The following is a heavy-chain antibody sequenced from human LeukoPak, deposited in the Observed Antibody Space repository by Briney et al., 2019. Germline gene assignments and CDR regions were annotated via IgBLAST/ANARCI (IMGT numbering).Heavy chain of an antibody. Sequence: PGGSLRLSCAASGFTFRNYEMNWVRQAPGKGLEWVSYISSSGSTIYYADSVQGRFTISRDNAKNSLYLQMSSLRVEDTAVYYCARNDYILDYWGQGTLVTVSS. CDR1: GFTFRNYE. CDR3: ARNDYILDY. CDR2: ISSSGSTI. J-gene: IGHJ4*02. D-gene: IGHD3-16*01. V-gene: IGHV3-48*03.